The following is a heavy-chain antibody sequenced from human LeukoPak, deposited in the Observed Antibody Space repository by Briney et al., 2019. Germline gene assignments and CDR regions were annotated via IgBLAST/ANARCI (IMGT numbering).Heavy chain of an antibody. CDR2: ISAYNGNT. CDR3: AKGRGSTSNSCYNY. CDR1: GYTFTSYG. Sequence: ASVKVSCKASGYTFTSYGISWVRQAPGQGLEWMGWISAYNGNTNYAQKLQGRVTMTTDTSTSTAYMELRSLRSDDTAVYYCAKGRGSTSNSCYNYWGQGTLVTVSS. V-gene: IGHV1-18*01. D-gene: IGHD2-2*02. J-gene: IGHJ4*02.